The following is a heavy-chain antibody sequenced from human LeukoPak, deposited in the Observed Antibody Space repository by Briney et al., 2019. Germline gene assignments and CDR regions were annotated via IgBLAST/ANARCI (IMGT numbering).Heavy chain of an antibody. J-gene: IGHJ4*02. V-gene: IGHV4-59*08. Sequence: SETLSLTCTVSGGSISSYYWSWIRQPPGKGLEWIGYIYYSGSTNYNPSLKSRVTISVDTSKNQFSLKLSSVTAAATAVYYCARQLAAGYSSSWYYFDYWGQGTLVTVSS. CDR2: IYYSGST. CDR3: ARQLAAGYSSSWYYFDY. CDR1: GGSISSYY. D-gene: IGHD6-13*01.